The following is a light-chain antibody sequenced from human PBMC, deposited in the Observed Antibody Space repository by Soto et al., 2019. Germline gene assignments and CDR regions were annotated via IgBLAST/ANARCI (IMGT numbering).Light chain of an antibody. CDR3: QQFET. Sequence: DIQMTQSPSTLSASVGDRVTITCRASQSISSWLAWYQQKPGKAPKLLIYKASSLERGVPSRFSGSGSGTEFTLTISSLQPDDFATYYCQQFETFGQGTKVEIK. CDR1: QSISSW. CDR2: KAS. V-gene: IGKV1-5*03. J-gene: IGKJ1*01.